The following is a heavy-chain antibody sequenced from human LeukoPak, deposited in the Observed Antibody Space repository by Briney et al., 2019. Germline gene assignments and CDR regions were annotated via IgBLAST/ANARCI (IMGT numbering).Heavy chain of an antibody. J-gene: IGHJ3*02. CDR2: INPNSGNT. V-gene: IGHV1-18*04. CDR3: ARVSGTHKMDAFDI. Sequence: GASVKVSCKASGYTFTGYYMHWVRQAPGQGLEWMGWINPNSGNTNYAQKLQGRVTMTTDTSTSTAYMELRSLRSDDTAVYYCARVSGTHKMDAFDIWGQGTMVAVSS. D-gene: IGHD1-1*01. CDR1: GYTFTGYY.